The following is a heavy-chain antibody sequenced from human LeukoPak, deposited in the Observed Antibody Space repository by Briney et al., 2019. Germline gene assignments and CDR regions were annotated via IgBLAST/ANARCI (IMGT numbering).Heavy chain of an antibody. Sequence: GGSLRLSCAASGFTFSSYSMNWVRQAPGKGLEWVSPISSSSSYIYYADSVKGRFTISRDNAKNSLYLQMNSLRAEDTAVYYCARDYRQQLAGPEYFQHWGQGTLVTVSS. CDR3: ARDYRQQLAGPEYFQH. J-gene: IGHJ1*01. D-gene: IGHD6-13*01. CDR1: GFTFSSYS. V-gene: IGHV3-21*01. CDR2: ISSSSSYI.